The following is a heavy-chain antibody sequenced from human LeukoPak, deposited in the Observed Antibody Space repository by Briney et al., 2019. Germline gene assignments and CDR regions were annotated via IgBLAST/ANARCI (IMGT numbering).Heavy chain of an antibody. D-gene: IGHD6-19*01. CDR2: INWNSGSI. J-gene: IGHJ4*02. CDR3: AKEGSSGWYYLDY. V-gene: IGHV3-9*03. Sequence: GGSLRLSCAASGFTFDDYAMHWVRHAPGKGLGWVSGINWNSGSIGYADSVKGRFTISRDNAKNSLYLQMNSLRAEDMALYYCAKEGSSGWYYLDYWGQGTLVTVSS. CDR1: GFTFDDYA.